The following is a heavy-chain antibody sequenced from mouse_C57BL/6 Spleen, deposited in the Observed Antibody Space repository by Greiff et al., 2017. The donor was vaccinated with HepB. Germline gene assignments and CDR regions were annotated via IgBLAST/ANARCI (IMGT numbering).Heavy chain of an antibody. Sequence: VQLQQSGAELVRPGSSVKLSCKASGYTFTSYWMHWVKQRPIQGLEWIGNIDPSDSETHYNQKFKDKATLTVDKSSSTAYMQLSSLTPEDSAVYYCARSGTTVVATRAMDDWGQGTSVTVSS. D-gene: IGHD1-1*01. J-gene: IGHJ4*01. CDR1: GYTFTSYW. CDR2: IDPSDSET. V-gene: IGHV1-52*01. CDR3: ARSGTTVVATRAMDD.